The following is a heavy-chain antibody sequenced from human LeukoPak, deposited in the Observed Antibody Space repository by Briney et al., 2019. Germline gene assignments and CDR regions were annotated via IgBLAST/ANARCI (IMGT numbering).Heavy chain of an antibody. V-gene: IGHV3-48*04. Sequence: PGRSLRLSCAASGFTFGSYGMSWVRQAPGKGLEWVSYISSSGSTIYYADSVKGRFTISRDNAKNSLYLQMNSLRAEDTAVYYCARWGDGGKLLAVGYYYYGMDVWGQGTTVTVSS. D-gene: IGHD4-23*01. CDR3: ARWGDGGKLLAVGYYYYGMDV. J-gene: IGHJ6*02. CDR1: GFTFGSYG. CDR2: ISSSGSTI.